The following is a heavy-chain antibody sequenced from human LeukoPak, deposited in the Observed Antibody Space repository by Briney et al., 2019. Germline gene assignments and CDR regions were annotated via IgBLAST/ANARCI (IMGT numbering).Heavy chain of an antibody. V-gene: IGHV4-61*02. CDR2: IYNTGNT. CDR3: ARRRDAYNDAFDI. D-gene: IGHD5-24*01. CDR1: GGSISSGSYY. J-gene: IGHJ3*02. Sequence: PSETLSLTCTVSGGSISSGSYYWSWIRQPAGKGLEWIGRIYNTGNTNYNPSLKSRVSMSLDTSKNHFSLRLNSVTAADTAVYYCARRRDAYNDAFDIWGQGTMVVVSS.